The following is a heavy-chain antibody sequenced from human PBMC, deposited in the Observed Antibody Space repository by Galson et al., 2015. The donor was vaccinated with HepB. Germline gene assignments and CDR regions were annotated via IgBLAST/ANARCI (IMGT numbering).Heavy chain of an antibody. Sequence: SVKVSCKASGGTFSSYAISWVRQAPGQGLEWMGGIIPILGIANYAQKFQGRVTITADKSTSTAYMELSSLRSEDTAVYYCAGGPSFEEAFDIWGQGTMVTVSS. J-gene: IGHJ3*02. V-gene: IGHV1-69*10. CDR3: AGGPSFEEAFDI. CDR2: IIPILGIA. CDR1: GGTFSSYA. D-gene: IGHD6-6*01.